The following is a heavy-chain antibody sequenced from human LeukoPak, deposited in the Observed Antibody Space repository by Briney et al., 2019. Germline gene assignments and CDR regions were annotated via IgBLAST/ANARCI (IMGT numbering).Heavy chain of an antibody. CDR1: GFTFSSYS. J-gene: IGHJ4*02. Sequence: GGSLRLSCAASGFTFSSYSVNWVRQAPGKGLEWVSYISSSSSTIYYADYVKGRFTISRDNAKNSLYLQMNSLRDEDTAVYYCARSNWNYLPEADYWGQGTLVTVSS. D-gene: IGHD1-7*01. V-gene: IGHV3-48*02. CDR3: ARSNWNYLPEADY. CDR2: ISSSSSTI.